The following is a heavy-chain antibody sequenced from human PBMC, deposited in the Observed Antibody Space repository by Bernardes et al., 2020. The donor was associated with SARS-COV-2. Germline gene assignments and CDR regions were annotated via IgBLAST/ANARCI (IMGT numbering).Heavy chain of an antibody. CDR1: GYTFTGYA. D-gene: IGHD6-19*01. Sequence: ASVKVSCKVSGYTFTGYAMHWVRQAPGQRPEWMGWINAANGNTKYSQKFQGRVTITRDTSATTAYMELSSLRSEDTAVYYCVSCLYSSGWYYFDQWGQGTLVTVSS. CDR2: INAANGNT. V-gene: IGHV1-3*01. J-gene: IGHJ4*02. CDR3: VSCLYSSGWYYFDQ.